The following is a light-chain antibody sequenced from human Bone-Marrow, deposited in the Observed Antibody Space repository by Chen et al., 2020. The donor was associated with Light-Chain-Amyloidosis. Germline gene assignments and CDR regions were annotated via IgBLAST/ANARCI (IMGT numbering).Light chain of an antibody. CDR2: DAY. CDR3: QQGYSTPALT. J-gene: IGKJ4*01. CDR1: QSISSY. V-gene: IGKV1-39*01. Sequence: DIKMTQSPSSLSASVGDRVTITCRTSQSISSYLNWYQQNPGKATKLLFYDAYSLQSGVTSMFSVSGSGTDVNRTISSLQPEDFATCYGQQGYSTPALTFGGGTKVEIK.